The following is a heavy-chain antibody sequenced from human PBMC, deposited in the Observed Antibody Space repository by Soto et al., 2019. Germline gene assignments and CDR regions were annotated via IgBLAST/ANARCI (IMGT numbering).Heavy chain of an antibody. Sequence: GGSLRLSCAASGFTFSSYGMHWVRQAPGKGLEWVAVIWYDGSNKYYADSVKGRFTISRDNSKNTLYLQMNSLRAEDTAVYYCAGIGRGYYDSSGFWGQGTLVTVSS. CDR2: IWYDGSNK. J-gene: IGHJ4*02. V-gene: IGHV3-33*01. CDR1: GFTFSSYG. CDR3: AGIGRGYYDSSGF. D-gene: IGHD3-22*01.